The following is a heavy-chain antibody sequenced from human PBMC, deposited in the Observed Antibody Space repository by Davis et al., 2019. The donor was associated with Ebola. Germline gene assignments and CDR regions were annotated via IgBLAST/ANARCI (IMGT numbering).Heavy chain of an antibody. CDR2: IYYSRST. Sequence: PSETLSLTCTVSGGSISSHYWTWIRQPPGKGLEWVANIYYSRSTHYNPSLKSRVTISVDTSKNQFSLKLTSVTAADTAVYYCARYCSSNTCNLFDFWGQGSLVTVSS. V-gene: IGHV4-59*11. J-gene: IGHJ5*01. D-gene: IGHD2-2*01. CDR1: GGSISSHY. CDR3: ARYCSSNTCNLFDF.